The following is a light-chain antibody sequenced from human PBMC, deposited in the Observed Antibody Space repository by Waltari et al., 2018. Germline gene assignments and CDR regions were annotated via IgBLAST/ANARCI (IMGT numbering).Light chain of an antibody. V-gene: IGKV3-11*01. CDR1: QSVGNY. Sequence: EIVLTQFPATLSVSPGERATLSCRASQSVGNYLAWFQQQPGQAPRLLTYDASSRATGVPARFSGSGSGKEFTLTINSLEPEDFSVFYCQQRNIWPNTFGQGTKLEIK. CDR3: QQRNIWPNT. J-gene: IGKJ2*01. CDR2: DAS.